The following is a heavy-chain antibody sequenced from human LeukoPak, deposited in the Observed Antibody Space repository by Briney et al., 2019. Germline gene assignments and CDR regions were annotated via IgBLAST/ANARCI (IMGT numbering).Heavy chain of an antibody. CDR1: GYTFTDYY. D-gene: IGHD3-16*01. CDR2: VNSNSGGT. J-gene: IGHJ4*02. Sequence: ASVKVSCKASGYTFTDYYMHWVRQAPGQGLEWMGWVNSNSGGTNYAQKFQGRVTMTRDTSISTAYMELSSLRSDDTAVYYCARVLVPAGGGVVDYWGQGTLVTVSS. CDR3: ARVLVPAGGGVVDY. V-gene: IGHV1-2*02.